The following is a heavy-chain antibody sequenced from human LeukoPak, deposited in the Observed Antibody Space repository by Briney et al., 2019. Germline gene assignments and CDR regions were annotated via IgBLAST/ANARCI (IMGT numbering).Heavy chain of an antibody. CDR3: ARACRDGYNSHFDY. CDR2: IYHSGST. CDR1: GGSISSGGYS. V-gene: IGHV4-30-2*01. J-gene: IGHJ4*02. D-gene: IGHD5-24*01. Sequence: SQTLSLTCAVSGGSISSGGYSWSWIRQPPGKGLEWIGYIYHSGSTYYNPSLKSRVTISVDRSKNQFSLKLSSVTAADTAVYYCARACRDGYNSHFDYWGQGTLVTVSS.